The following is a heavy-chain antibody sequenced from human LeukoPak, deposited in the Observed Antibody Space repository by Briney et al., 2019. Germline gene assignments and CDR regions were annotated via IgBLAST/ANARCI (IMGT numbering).Heavy chain of an antibody. D-gene: IGHD1-26*01. CDR2: IRYDGSNK. CDR1: GFTFSSYG. J-gene: IGHJ4*02. Sequence: QTGGSLRLSCAASGFTFSSYGMHWVRQAPGKGLEWVAFIRYDGSNKYYADSVKGRFTISRDNAKNSLYLQMNSLRAEDTAVYYCARESGSYFGIDSWGQGTLVTVSS. V-gene: IGHV3-30*02. CDR3: ARESGSYFGIDS.